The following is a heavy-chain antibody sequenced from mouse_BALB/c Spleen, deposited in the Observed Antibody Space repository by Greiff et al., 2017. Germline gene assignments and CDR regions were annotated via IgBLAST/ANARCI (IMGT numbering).Heavy chain of an antibody. V-gene: IGHV14-3*02. D-gene: IGHD2-4*01. CDR3: ARILYDYADY. Sequence: EVKLVESGAELVKPGASVKLSCTASGFNIKDTYMHWVKQRPEQGLEWIGRIDPANGNTKYDPKFQGKATITADTSSNTAYLQLSSLTSEDTAVYYCARILYDYADYWGQGTTLTVSS. J-gene: IGHJ2*01. CDR2: IDPANGNT. CDR1: GFNIKDTY.